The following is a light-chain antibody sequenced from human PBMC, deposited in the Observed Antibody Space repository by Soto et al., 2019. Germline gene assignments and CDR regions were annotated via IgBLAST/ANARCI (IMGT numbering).Light chain of an antibody. V-gene: IGLV1-51*02. CDR2: ENN. Sequence: QSVLTQSPSVSAAPGQKVTISCSGSSSNVGSNFVSWYQQLPGTAPKLLIYENNKRPSGSPGRFSGSKSGTSATLDITGLQTGDDADYYCGTWDSSLSAGVFGGGTQLTVL. CDR3: GTWDSSLSAGV. CDR1: SSNVGSNF. J-gene: IGLJ2*01.